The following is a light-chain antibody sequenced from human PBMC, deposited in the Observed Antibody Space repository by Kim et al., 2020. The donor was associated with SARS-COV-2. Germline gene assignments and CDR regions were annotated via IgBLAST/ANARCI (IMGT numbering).Light chain of an antibody. Sequence: QSVLTQPPSASGTPGQRVTISCSGSSSNIGSNYVYWYQQLPGTAPKLLIYRNNQRPSGVPDRFSGSKSGTSASLAISGLRSEDEADYHCASWDASLSGVVFGGGTKLTVL. CDR3: ASWDASLSGVV. CDR1: SSNIGSNY. J-gene: IGLJ2*01. CDR2: RNN. V-gene: IGLV1-47*01.